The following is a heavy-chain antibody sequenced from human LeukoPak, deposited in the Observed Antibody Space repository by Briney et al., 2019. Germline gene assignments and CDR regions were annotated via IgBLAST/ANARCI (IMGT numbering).Heavy chain of an antibody. D-gene: IGHD3-10*01. CDR2: IHYRGST. Sequence: PSEALSLTCTVSGGSISTYSWTWIRQPPGKGLEWIGYIHYRGSTNYNPSLKSRVTISVDTSKNQFSLKLTSVTAADTAVYYCARADITTVRGVIRDNWFDPWGQGTLVTVSS. J-gene: IGHJ5*02. CDR1: GGSISTYS. CDR3: ARADITTVRGVIRDNWFDP. V-gene: IGHV4-59*08.